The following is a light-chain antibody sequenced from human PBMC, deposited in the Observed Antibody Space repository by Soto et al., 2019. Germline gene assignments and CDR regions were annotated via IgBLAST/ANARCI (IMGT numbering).Light chain of an antibody. CDR1: SRDVGGYNY. Sequence: SVLNPPAPVSGAPGQAVTLSCTGTSRDVGGYNYVSWYQQHPGKAPKLMIYDVSNRPSGVSNRFSGSKSGNTASLTISGLQAEDEADYYCSSYTSSSTPYVFGTGTKVTVL. J-gene: IGLJ1*01. V-gene: IGLV2-14*01. CDR2: DVS. CDR3: SSYTSSSTPYV.